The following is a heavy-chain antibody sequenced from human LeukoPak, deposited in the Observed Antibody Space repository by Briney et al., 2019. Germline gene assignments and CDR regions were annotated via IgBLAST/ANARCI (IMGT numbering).Heavy chain of an antibody. J-gene: IGHJ6*03. V-gene: IGHV4-39*01. Sequence: SETLSLTCTVSGGSISSSSYYWGWIRQPPGKGLEWIGSIYYSGSTYYNPSLKSRVTISVDTSKNQFSLKLSSVTAADTAVYYCAKVGRGAARPTPNYYYYYMDVWGKGTTVTVSS. CDR1: GGSISSSSYY. CDR3: AKVGRGAARPTPNYYYYYMDV. D-gene: IGHD6-6*01. CDR2: IYYSGST.